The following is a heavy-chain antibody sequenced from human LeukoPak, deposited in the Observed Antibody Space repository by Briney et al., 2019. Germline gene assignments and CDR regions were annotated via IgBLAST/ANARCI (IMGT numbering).Heavy chain of an antibody. CDR2: ISAYNGNT. CDR3: ARDRSIAAAGTGGY. CDR1: GYTFTSYG. D-gene: IGHD6-13*01. J-gene: IGHJ4*02. V-gene: IGHV1-18*01. Sequence: ASVTVSCKASGYTFTSYGISWVRQAPGQGLEWMGWISAYNGNTNYAQKLQGRVTMTTDTSTSTAYMELRSLRSDDTAVYYCARDRSIAAAGTGGYWGQGTLVTVSS.